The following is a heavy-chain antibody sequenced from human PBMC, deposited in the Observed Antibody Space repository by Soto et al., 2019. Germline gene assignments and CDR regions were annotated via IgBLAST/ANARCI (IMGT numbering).Heavy chain of an antibody. Sequence: SVKVSCKASGDTFNTYTITWVRQAPGQGLEWMGRIIPILGLASYAQRFQGRLTITADKSTSTVYMVMNSLVSEDTAIYYCARLEFGFDSWGQGTPVPVSS. V-gene: IGHV1-69*02. D-gene: IGHD3-16*01. J-gene: IGHJ4*02. CDR2: IIPILGLA. CDR1: GDTFNTYT. CDR3: ARLEFGFDS.